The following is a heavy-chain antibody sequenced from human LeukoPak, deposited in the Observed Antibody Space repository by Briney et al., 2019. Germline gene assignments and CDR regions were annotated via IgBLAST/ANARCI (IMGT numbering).Heavy chain of an antibody. CDR1: GFTFSSYG. Sequence: GGSLRLSCAVSGFTFSSYGMHWVRQAPGKGLEWVAVIWYDGSNKYYADSVKGRFTISRDNSKNTLYLQMNSLRAEDTAVYYCARGGGYCSGGSCYFDYWGQGTLVTVSS. CDR2: IWYDGSNK. J-gene: IGHJ4*02. V-gene: IGHV3-33*01. CDR3: ARGGGYCSGGSCYFDY. D-gene: IGHD2-15*01.